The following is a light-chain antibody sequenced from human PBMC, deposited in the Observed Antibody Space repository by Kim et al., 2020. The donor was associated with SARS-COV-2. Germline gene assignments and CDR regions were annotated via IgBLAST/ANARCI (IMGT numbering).Light chain of an antibody. V-gene: IGKV4-1*01. CDR3: QQYYKTPYT. CDR2: WAS. Sequence: DIVMTQSPDSLAVSLGERATINCKSSQRIFYSSNNKNYLAWYQQKPGQSPKLLIYWASTRESGVPDRFSGSGSGTDFTLTISSLQAEDLALYYCQQYYKTPYTFGQGTKLE. J-gene: IGKJ2*01. CDR1: QRIFYSSNNKNY.